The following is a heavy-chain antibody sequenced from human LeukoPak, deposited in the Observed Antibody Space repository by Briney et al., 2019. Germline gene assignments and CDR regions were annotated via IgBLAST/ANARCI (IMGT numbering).Heavy chain of an antibody. V-gene: IGHV3-30*02. CDR2: IRYDGSNK. D-gene: IGHD3-10*01. CDR3: AKMVYGSGSYLSAPDY. Sequence: GGSLRLSCAASGFTFSSYGMHWVRQAPGKGLEWVAFIRYDGSNKYYADSVKGRFTISRDNFKNTLYLQMNSLRAEDTAVYYCAKMVYGSGSYLSAPDYWGQGTLVTVSS. J-gene: IGHJ4*02. CDR1: GFTFSSYG.